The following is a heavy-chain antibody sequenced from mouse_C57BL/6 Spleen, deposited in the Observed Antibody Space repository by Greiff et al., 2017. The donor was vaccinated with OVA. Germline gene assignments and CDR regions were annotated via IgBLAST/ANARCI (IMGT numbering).Heavy chain of an antibody. CDR2: IRSKSNNYAT. V-gene: IGHV10-1*01. J-gene: IGHJ4*01. D-gene: IGHD2-1*01. Sequence: EVQVVESGGGLVQPKGSLKLSCAASGFSFNTYAMNWVRQAPGKGLEWVARIRSKSNNYATYYADSVKDRFTISRDDSESMLYLQMNNLKTEDTPMYYGVRRGYGNYVGYAMDYWGQGTSVTVSS. CDR1: GFSFNTYA. CDR3: VRRGYGNYVGYAMDY.